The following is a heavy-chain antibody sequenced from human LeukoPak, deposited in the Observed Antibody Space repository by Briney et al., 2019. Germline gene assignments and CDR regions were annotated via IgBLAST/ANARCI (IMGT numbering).Heavy chain of an antibody. CDR1: GYTFTGYY. V-gene: IGHV1-2*02. CDR3: ARGWSGSYYSHYYCYMDV. D-gene: IGHD1-26*01. Sequence: ASVKVSCKASGYTFTGYYMHWVRQAPGQGLEWVGWINPNSGSTNYEQKFQGRVTMTRDTSISTACMELSRLRSDDTAVYYCARGWSGSYYSHYYCYMDVWGKGTTVTVSS. CDR2: INPNSGST. J-gene: IGHJ6*03.